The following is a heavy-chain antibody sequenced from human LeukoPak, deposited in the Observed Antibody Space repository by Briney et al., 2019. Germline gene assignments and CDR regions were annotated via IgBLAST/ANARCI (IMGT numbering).Heavy chain of an antibody. D-gene: IGHD6-19*01. J-gene: IGHJ4*02. CDR2: IKQDGSEK. CDR3: ARDVVVDSSGRYY. CDR1: GFTFSSYW. Sequence: GGSLRLSCAASGFTFSSYWMSWVRQAPGKGLEWVANIKQDGSEKYYVDSVKGRFTISRDNAKNSLYLQMNSLRAEDTAVYYCARDVVVDSSGRYYWGQGTLVTVSS. V-gene: IGHV3-7*03.